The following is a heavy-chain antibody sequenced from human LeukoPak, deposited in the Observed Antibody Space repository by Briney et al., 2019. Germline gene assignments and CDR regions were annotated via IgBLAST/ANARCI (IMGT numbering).Heavy chain of an antibody. Sequence: PGGSLRLSCAASGFTFSSYWMSWVRQAPGKGLEWLANIKQDGSENYYVDSVKGRFTISRDNAKNSLYLQMNSLRAEDTAVYYCARDRSSWYGYYYYYMDVWGKGTTVTVSS. V-gene: IGHV3-7*01. D-gene: IGHD6-13*01. J-gene: IGHJ6*03. CDR2: IKQDGSEN. CDR1: GFTFSSYW. CDR3: ARDRSSWYGYYYYYMDV.